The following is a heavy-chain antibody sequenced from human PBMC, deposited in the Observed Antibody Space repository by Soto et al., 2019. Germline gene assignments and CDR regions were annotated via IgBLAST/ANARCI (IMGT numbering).Heavy chain of an antibody. Sequence: ASVKVSCKASGYTFTSYGISWVRQAPGQRLEWMGWINAGNGNTKYSQNLQGRVTMTTDTSTSTAYMELRSLRSDDTAVYYCARDSPPIASWGQGTLVTVSS. V-gene: IGHV1-18*01. D-gene: IGHD3-3*02. CDR3: ARDSPPIAS. CDR2: INAGNGNT. CDR1: GYTFTSYG. J-gene: IGHJ5*02.